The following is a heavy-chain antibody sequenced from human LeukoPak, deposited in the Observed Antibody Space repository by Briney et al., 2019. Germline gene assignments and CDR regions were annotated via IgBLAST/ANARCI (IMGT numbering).Heavy chain of an antibody. CDR1: GGSFSGYY. CDR3: ARVSYYDSSDNRGAFDD. V-gene: IGHV4-34*01. Sequence: SETLSLTCAVYGGSFSGYYWSWIRQPPGKGLEWIGEINHSGSTNYNPSLKSRVTISVDKSKNQFSLKLSSVTAADTAVYYCARVSYYDSSDNRGAFDDSGQGTLVTVSS. J-gene: IGHJ4*02. CDR2: INHSGST. D-gene: IGHD3-22*01.